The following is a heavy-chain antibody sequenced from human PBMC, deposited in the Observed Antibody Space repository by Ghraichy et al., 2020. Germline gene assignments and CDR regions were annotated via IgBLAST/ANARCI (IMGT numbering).Heavy chain of an antibody. Sequence: SETLSLTCDVFGGSISSTSYYWAWIRQSPGKRLEWIGSIFYSGTTFYNPSLKSRVTISADTSRNQFSLKLTSVTAADTGVYYCARRRIVTTIDFWGQGTLITVSS. J-gene: IGHJ4*02. CDR1: GGSISSTSYY. CDR2: IFYSGTT. V-gene: IGHV4-39*01. CDR3: ARRRIVTTIDF. D-gene: IGHD1-26*01.